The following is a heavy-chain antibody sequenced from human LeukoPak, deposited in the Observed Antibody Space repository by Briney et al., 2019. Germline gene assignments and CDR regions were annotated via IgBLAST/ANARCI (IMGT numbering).Heavy chain of an antibody. Sequence: GGSLTLSCAASGFTFSTHAMSWVGQAPGKGVEWVSLMGGANGSTRYADYVKGRLTISRNNSQNTQYLEMNRLRAEDTAVYYCAKDSSSYDWGYMDVWGKGTTVTISS. D-gene: IGHD3-22*01. CDR2: MGGANGST. J-gene: IGHJ6*03. V-gene: IGHV3-23*01. CDR3: AKDSSSYDWGYMDV. CDR1: GFTFSTHA.